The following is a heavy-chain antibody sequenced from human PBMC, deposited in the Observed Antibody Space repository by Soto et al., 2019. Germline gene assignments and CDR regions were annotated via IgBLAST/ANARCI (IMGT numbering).Heavy chain of an antibody. CDR2: IDTNGGST. Sequence: LRLSCSVSGFSFRSYTMHWVRQAPEKGLEYVSSIDTNGGSTYYADSVKGRFTISRDNSKNTLYLQMSSLRVEDTAVYYCVKDRYVDYWGQGALVTVSS. J-gene: IGHJ4*02. CDR3: VKDRYVDY. CDR1: GFSFRSYT. V-gene: IGHV3-64D*06.